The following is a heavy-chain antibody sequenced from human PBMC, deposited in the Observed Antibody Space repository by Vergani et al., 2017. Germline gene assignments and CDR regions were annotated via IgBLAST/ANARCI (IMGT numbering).Heavy chain of an antibody. J-gene: IGHJ5*02. Sequence: EVQLLESGGGLVQPGGSLRLSCAASGFTFSSYAMSWVRQAPGKGLEWVSYISSSGSTIYYADSVKGRFTISRDNAKNSLYLQMNSLRAEDTAVYYCARHFRSGYNWFDPWGQGTLVTVSS. V-gene: IGHV3-48*04. CDR3: ARHFRSGYNWFDP. D-gene: IGHD3-3*02. CDR1: GFTFSSYA. CDR2: ISSSGSTI.